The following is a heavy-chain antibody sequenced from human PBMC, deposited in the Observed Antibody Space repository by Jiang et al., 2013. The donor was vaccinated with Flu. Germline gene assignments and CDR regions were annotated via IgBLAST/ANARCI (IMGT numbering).Heavy chain of an antibody. CDR3: ARSRGYSGYVDGTSGN. D-gene: IGHD5-12*01. Sequence: GSGLVKPSETLSLTCTVSGGSISSSSYYWGWIRQPPGKGLEWIGSIYYSGSTYYNPSLKSRVTISVDTSKNQFSLKLSSVTAADTAVYYCARSRGYSGYVDGTSGNWGQGTLVTVSS. V-gene: IGHV4-39*01. CDR2: IYYSGST. J-gene: IGHJ4*02. CDR1: GGSISSSSYY.